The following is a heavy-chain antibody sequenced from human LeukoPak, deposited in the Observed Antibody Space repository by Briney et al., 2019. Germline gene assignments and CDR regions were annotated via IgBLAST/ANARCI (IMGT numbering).Heavy chain of an antibody. Sequence: GGSLRLSCAASGFTVSSNYMSWVRQAPGKGLEWVSVIYSGGSTYYADSVKGRFTISRDNSKNTLYLQMNSLRAEDTAVYYCARAISNSPGFDYWGQGTLVTVSS. D-gene: IGHD4-11*01. J-gene: IGHJ4*02. V-gene: IGHV3-53*01. CDR3: ARAISNSPGFDY. CDR1: GFTVSSNY. CDR2: IYSGGST.